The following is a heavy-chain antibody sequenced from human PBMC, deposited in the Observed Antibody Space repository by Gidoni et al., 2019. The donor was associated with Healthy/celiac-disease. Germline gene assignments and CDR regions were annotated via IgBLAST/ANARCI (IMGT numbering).Heavy chain of an antibody. CDR2: IYSSGST. CDR3: ARDLDFWTSQGWFDP. Sequence: QVQLQESGPGLVKPSQTLSLTCTVSGGTISSGDYYWSWIRQPPGKGLEWIGYIYSSGSTYYNPSLKSRVTISVDTSKNQFSLKLSSVTAADTAVYYCARDLDFWTSQGWFDPWGQGTLVTVSS. J-gene: IGHJ5*02. CDR1: GGTISSGDYY. D-gene: IGHD3-3*01. V-gene: IGHV4-30-4*01.